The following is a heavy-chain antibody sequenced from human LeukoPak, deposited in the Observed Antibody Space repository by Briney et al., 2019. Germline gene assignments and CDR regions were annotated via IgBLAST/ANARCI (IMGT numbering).Heavy chain of an antibody. V-gene: IGHV3-74*01. CDR3: ARDRRMVRGVIFPRPFDY. CDR1: GFTFSSYW. D-gene: IGHD3-10*01. J-gene: IGHJ4*02. CDR2: INSDGSST. Sequence: GGSLRLSCAASGFTFSSYWMHWVRQAPGKGLVWVSRINSDGSSTSYADSVKGRFTISRDNAKNTLYLQMNSLRAEDTAAYYCARDRRMVRGVIFPRPFDYWGQGTLVTVSS.